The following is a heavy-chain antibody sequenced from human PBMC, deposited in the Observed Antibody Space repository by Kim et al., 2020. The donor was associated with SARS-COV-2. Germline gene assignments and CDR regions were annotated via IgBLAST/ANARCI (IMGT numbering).Heavy chain of an antibody. Sequence: SVKVSCKASGGTFSSYAISWVRQAPGQGLEWMGGIIPIFGTANYAQKFQGRVTITADESTSTAYMELSSLRSEDTAVYYCARPSDWHDGRRAFDIWGQGTMVTVSS. CDR3: ARPSDWHDGRRAFDI. V-gene: IGHV1-69*13. CDR1: GGTFSSYA. D-gene: IGHD1-1*01. J-gene: IGHJ3*02. CDR2: IIPIFGTA.